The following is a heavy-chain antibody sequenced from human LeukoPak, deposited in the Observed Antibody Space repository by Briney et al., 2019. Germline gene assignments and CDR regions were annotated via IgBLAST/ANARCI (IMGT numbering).Heavy chain of an antibody. CDR2: INPNTGGT. D-gene: IGHD3-10*01. CDR3: ARAIIMVRGVDY. Sequence: ASVKVSCKASGYTFTGYYMHWVRQAPGQGLERMGWINPNTGGTNYAQKFQGRDTMTRDTSISTAYMELSRLRSDNTAVYYCARAIIMVRGVDYWGQGTLVTVSS. CDR1: GYTFTGYY. J-gene: IGHJ4*02. V-gene: IGHV1-2*02.